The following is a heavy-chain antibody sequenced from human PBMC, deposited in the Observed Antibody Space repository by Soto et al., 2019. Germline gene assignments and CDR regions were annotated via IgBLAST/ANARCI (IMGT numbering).Heavy chain of an antibody. D-gene: IGHD4-4*01. Sequence: QVQLQQWGAGLLKPSETLSLTCAVYGGSFRGYYWSWIRQPPGKGLEWMGEFNHSGRTNYTPSLKSRVTISVDPSKNQFSLKLSSVTAADTAVYYCARGFGPPYSNLSRPGDYWGQGTLVTVSS. V-gene: IGHV4-34*01. CDR3: ARGFGPPYSNLSRPGDY. CDR1: GGSFRGYY. CDR2: FNHSGRT. J-gene: IGHJ4*02.